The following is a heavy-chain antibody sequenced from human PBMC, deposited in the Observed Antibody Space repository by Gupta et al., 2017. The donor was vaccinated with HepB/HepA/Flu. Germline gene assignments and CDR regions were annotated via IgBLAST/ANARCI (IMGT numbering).Heavy chain of an antibody. CDR3: TREDPNYYDSSANT. Sequence: EVQLVESGGGLVQPGRSLRLSCTASGFTFGDYAMSWVRQAPGKGLEWVGFIRSKAYGGTTEYAASVKGRFTISRDDSKSIAYLQMNSLKTEDTAVYYCTREDPNYYDSSANTWGQGTMVTVSS. CDR2: IRSKAYGGTT. CDR1: GFTFGDYA. J-gene: IGHJ3*02. D-gene: IGHD3-22*01. V-gene: IGHV3-49*04.